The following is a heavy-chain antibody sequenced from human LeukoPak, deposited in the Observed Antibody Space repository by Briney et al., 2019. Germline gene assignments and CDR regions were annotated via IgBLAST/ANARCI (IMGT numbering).Heavy chain of an antibody. V-gene: IGHV3-53*01. CDR3: ARDRRHYYDSSGYPSQAFDI. D-gene: IGHD3-22*01. Sequence: GGSLRLSCAASGFTVSSNYMSWVRQAPGKGLEWVSVIYSGGSTYYADSVKGRFTISRDNSKNTLYLQMNSLRAEDTAVYYCARDRRHYYDSSGYPSQAFDIWGQGTMVTVSS. CDR1: GFTVSSNY. CDR2: IYSGGST. J-gene: IGHJ3*02.